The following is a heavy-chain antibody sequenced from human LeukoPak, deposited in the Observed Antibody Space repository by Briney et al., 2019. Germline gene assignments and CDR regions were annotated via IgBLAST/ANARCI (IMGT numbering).Heavy chain of an antibody. D-gene: IGHD2-15*01. CDR3: ARTYCSGGSCYSWFDP. CDR1: GYTFTSYG. J-gene: IGHJ5*02. V-gene: IGHV1-18*01. CDR2: ISAYNGNT. Sequence: ASVKVSCKASGYTFTSYGISWVRQAPGQGLEWMGWISAYNGNTNYAQKLRGRVTMTTDTSTSTAYMELRSLRSDDTAVYYCARTYCSGGSCYSWFDPWGQGTLVTVSS.